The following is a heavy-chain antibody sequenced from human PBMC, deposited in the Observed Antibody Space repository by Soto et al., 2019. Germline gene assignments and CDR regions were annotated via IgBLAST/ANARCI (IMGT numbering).Heavy chain of an antibody. V-gene: IGHV3-33*01. Sequence: GSLRLSCAASGFTFSSYGMHWVRQAPGKGLEWVAVIWYDGSNKYYADSVKGRFTISRDNSKNTLYLQMNSLRAEDTAVYYCARDQVKTYYDFWSGYYLDYGMDVWGQGTTVTVSS. D-gene: IGHD3-3*01. CDR3: ARDQVKTYYDFWSGYYLDYGMDV. J-gene: IGHJ6*02. CDR1: GFTFSSYG. CDR2: IWYDGSNK.